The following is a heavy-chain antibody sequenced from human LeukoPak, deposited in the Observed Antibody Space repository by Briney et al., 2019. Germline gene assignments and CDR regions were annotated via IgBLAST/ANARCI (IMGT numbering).Heavy chain of an antibody. Sequence: PGGSLRLSCAASGFTFSSYAMSWVRQAPGKGLEWVSATSGSGGSTYYADSVKGRFTISRDNSKNTLYLQMNSLRAEDTAVYYCAKDRSGEGNFDYWGQGTLVTVSS. CDR2: TSGSGGST. CDR1: GFTFSSYA. D-gene: IGHD3-10*01. V-gene: IGHV3-23*01. CDR3: AKDRSGEGNFDY. J-gene: IGHJ4*02.